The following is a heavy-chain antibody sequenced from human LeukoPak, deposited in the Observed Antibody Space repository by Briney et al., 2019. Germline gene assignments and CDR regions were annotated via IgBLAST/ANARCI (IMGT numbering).Heavy chain of an antibody. Sequence: PSETLSLTCTVSGGSISSSSYYWGWIRQPPGKGLEWIGSIYYSGSTYYNPSLKSRVTISVDTSKNQFSLKLSSVTAADTAVYHCARHLLRYLVLNWFDPWGQGILVTVSS. CDR3: ARHLLRYLVLNWFDP. V-gene: IGHV4-39*01. CDR1: GGSISSSSYY. CDR2: IYYSGST. D-gene: IGHD3-9*01. J-gene: IGHJ5*02.